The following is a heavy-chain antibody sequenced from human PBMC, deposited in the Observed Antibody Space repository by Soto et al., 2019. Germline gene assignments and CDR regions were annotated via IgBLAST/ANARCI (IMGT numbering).Heavy chain of an antibody. CDR1: GFTFSNFA. J-gene: IGHJ4*02. CDR3: AKGIYNYGYNSFDH. D-gene: IGHD5-18*01. CDR2: ISGSADST. V-gene: IGHV3-23*01. Sequence: GGSLRLSCAASGFTFSNFAMTWVRHAPGKGLEWVSAISGSADSTYYADSGKGRFTISRDNSRNTLYLQMSSLRAEDTAVYYCAKGIYNYGYNSFDHWGQGTLVTVSS.